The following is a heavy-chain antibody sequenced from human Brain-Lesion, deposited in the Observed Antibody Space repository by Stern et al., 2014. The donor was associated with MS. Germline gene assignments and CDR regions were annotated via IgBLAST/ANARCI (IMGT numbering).Heavy chain of an antibody. CDR2: VNNDGRRT. V-gene: IGHV3-74*02. D-gene: IGHD3-10*01. Sequence: VHLVEPGGGLVQPGGSLRLSCAASGFTFSNYWMHWVRQAPGKGLVWVSRVNNDGRRTSYADSVKGRFTMSRDNAKNTLYLQMNSLRVEDTAIYYCARGERWFDSWGQGTLVTVSS. CDR1: GFTFSNYW. J-gene: IGHJ5*01. CDR3: ARGERWFDS.